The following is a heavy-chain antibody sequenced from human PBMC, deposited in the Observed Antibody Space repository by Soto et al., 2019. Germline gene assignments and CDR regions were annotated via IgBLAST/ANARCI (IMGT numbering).Heavy chain of an antibody. CDR3: ARDARRGVIEY. CDR2: IYYSGST. V-gene: IGHV4-59*01. J-gene: IGHJ4*02. D-gene: IGHD3-10*01. CDR1: GDSISSFY. Sequence: QVQLQESGPGLVKPSETLSLTCTVSGDSISSFYWSWIRQPPGKGLEWIGYIYYSGSTNYTPSVMSRVTMSVDTSKNQFSLKLSSVTAADTAVYYCARDARRGVIEYWGQGTLVTVSS.